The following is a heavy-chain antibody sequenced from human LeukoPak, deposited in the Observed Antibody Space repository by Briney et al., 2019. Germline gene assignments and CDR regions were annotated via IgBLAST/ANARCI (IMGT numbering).Heavy chain of an antibody. V-gene: IGHV4-34*01. D-gene: IGHD3-3*01. CDR1: GGSFSGYQ. J-gene: IGHJ4*02. Sequence: PSETLSLTCAVYGGSFSGYQWSWIRHPPGKGLEWIGEIHHSGSTKYNPSLKSRLALSVDTSKNQFSLKLNSVTAADTAVYYCARAPTEYYDFWSGYSTWYFDYWGQGNLVTVSA. CDR3: ARAPTEYYDFWSGYSTWYFDY. CDR2: IHHSGST.